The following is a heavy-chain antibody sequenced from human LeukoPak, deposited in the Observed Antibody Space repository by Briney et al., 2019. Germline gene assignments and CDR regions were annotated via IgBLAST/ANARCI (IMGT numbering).Heavy chain of an antibody. Sequence: SETLSLTCTVSGDSISSGSYYWGWIRQPPGKGLEWIGSIYYTGSTYYNPSLKSRVTISVDTSKNQFSLKLSSVTAADTAVYYCARLKYYYDSSGYRAEYFQHWGQGTLVTVSS. CDR2: IYYTGST. V-gene: IGHV4-39*07. CDR3: ARLKYYYDSSGYRAEYFQH. CDR1: GDSISSGSYY. D-gene: IGHD3-22*01. J-gene: IGHJ1*01.